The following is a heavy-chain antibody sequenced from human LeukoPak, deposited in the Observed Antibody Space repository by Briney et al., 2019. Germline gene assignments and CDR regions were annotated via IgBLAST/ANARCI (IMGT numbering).Heavy chain of an antibody. CDR3: ARTRVGQAAYYYYYMDV. D-gene: IGHD2-15*01. Sequence: SETLSLTCAVYGASFSDYYWSWIRQPPGKGLELTGEVNHSRSTTYNPSLKSRVTISVHASKKQFSLKVSSITAAPTAVYYCARTRVGQAAYYYYYMDVWGKGTTVTVSS. V-gene: IGHV4-34*01. J-gene: IGHJ6*03. CDR2: VNHSRST. CDR1: GASFSDYY.